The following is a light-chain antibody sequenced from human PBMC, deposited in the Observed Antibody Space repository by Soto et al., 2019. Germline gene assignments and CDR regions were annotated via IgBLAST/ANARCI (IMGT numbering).Light chain of an antibody. Sequence: AIRMPQSPSSLSASTGARVTITCRASQGISSYLACYQQKPGKAPKLLIYAASTLQSGVPSRFSGSGSGTDFTLTISCLQSEDFATYYCQQYYSYPFTFGQGTRLEI. CDR3: QQYYSYPFT. V-gene: IGKV1-8*01. CDR1: QGISSY. J-gene: IGKJ5*01. CDR2: AAS.